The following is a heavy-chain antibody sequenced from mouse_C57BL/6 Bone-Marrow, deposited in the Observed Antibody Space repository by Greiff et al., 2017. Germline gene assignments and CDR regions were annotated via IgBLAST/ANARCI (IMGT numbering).Heavy chain of an antibody. CDR1: GYTFTSYG. J-gene: IGHJ3*01. D-gene: IGHD2-5*01. V-gene: IGHV1-81*01. CDR2: IYPRSGNT. CDR3: ARTGYSNYVGFAY. Sequence: VQLQESGAELARPGASVKLSCKASGYTFTSYGISWVKQRTGPGLEWIGEIYPRSGNTYYNEKFKGKATLTADKSSSTAYMELRSLTSEDSAVYFCARTGYSNYVGFAYWGQGTLVTVSA.